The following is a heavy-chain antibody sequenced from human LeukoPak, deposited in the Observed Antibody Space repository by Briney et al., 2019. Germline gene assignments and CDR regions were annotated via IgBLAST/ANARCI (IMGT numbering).Heavy chain of an antibody. CDR2: IYSGGST. CDR3: ARRIAAAEPWDY. V-gene: IGHV3-53*01. Sequence: GGSLRLSCAASGFTVSSNYMSWVRQAPGKGLEWVSVIYSGGSTYYADSVKGRFTISRDNSKNTLYLQMNSLRAEDTAVYYCARRIAAAEPWDYWGQGTLVTVSS. CDR1: GFTVSSNY. J-gene: IGHJ4*02. D-gene: IGHD6-13*01.